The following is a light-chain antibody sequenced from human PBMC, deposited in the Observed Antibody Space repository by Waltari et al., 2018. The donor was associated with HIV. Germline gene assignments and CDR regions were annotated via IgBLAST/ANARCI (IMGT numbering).Light chain of an antibody. V-gene: IGKV3-15*01. CDR2: GAS. CDR1: QSVSTT. CDR3: QQYNNWPQS. Sequence: EIVMTQSPATLSVSPGERATLSCRASQSVSTTLARYQQKPGQAPRLLIYGASTRATGIPARFIGSGSGTEFTLTISSLQSEDFAVYYCQQYNNWPQSFVQGTTLEIK. J-gene: IGKJ2*03.